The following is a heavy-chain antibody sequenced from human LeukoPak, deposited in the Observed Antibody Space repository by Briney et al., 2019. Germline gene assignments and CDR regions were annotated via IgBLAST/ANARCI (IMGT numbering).Heavy chain of an antibody. Sequence: PGGSLRLSCAASGFTFNSYAMSWVRQAPGRGREWVSAITGSGLSTYYTDSVKGRFTISRDNSKNTLSLQMNSLRAEDTAIYYCAKGSSSVWPYYFDSWGQGTLVTVSS. D-gene: IGHD6-19*01. CDR2: ITGSGLST. CDR3: AKGSSSVWPYYFDS. J-gene: IGHJ4*02. V-gene: IGHV3-23*01. CDR1: GFTFNSYA.